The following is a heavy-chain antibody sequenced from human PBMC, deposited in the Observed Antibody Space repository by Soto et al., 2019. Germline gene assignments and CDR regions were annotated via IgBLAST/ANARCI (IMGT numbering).Heavy chain of an antibody. V-gene: IGHV4-31*03. CDR1: GGSISSGGYY. Sequence: SETLSLTCTVSGGSISSGGYYWNWIRQHPGKGLEWIGYIYYIGSTYYNPSLKSRVTISLDTSKNQFSLKLSSVTAADTAVYYCARELFGRSVWFDPWGQGTLVTVSS. J-gene: IGHJ5*02. D-gene: IGHD3-10*01. CDR3: ARELFGRSVWFDP. CDR2: IYYIGST.